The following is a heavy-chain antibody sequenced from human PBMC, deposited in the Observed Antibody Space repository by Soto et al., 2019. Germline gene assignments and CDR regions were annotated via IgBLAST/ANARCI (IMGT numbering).Heavy chain of an antibody. V-gene: IGHV1-69*13. CDR2: IIPIFGTA. CDR1: GGTFGSYA. Sequence: GASVKVSCKASGGTFGSYASSWVRQAPGQGLEWMGGIIPIFGTANYAQKFQGRVTITADESTSTAYMELSSLRSEDTAVYYCARDRSREEVVQPIYYYYYGMDVWGQGTTVTVSS. J-gene: IGHJ6*02. D-gene: IGHD6-6*01. CDR3: ARDRSREEVVQPIYYYYYGMDV.